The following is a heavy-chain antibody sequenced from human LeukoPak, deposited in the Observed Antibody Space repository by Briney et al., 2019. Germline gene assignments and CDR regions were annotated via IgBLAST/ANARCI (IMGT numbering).Heavy chain of an antibody. CDR2: IYYSGST. CDR3: ARVDSEELVREYWFDP. Sequence: SSETLSLTCTVSGGSISSSSYYWGWIRQPPGKGLEWIGSIYYSGSTYYNPSLKSRVTISVDTSKNQFSLKLSSVTAADTAVYYCARVDSEELVREYWFDPWGQGTLVTVSS. CDR1: GGSISSSSYY. J-gene: IGHJ5*02. D-gene: IGHD6-13*01. V-gene: IGHV4-39*07.